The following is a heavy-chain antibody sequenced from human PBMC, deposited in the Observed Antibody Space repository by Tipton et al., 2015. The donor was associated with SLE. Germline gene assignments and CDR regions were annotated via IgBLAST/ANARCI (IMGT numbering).Heavy chain of an antibody. Sequence: SLRLSCEASGFTFSDYYMSWIRQAPGKGLEWIAYITTSTNTIFYADSVKGRFTISRDNTKDSVYLQMNSLRAEDTAIYYCAREGRNYDFWSGYLGYWGQGSLVTVSS. J-gene: IGHJ4*02. CDR1: GFTFSDYY. V-gene: IGHV3-11*01. D-gene: IGHD3-3*01. CDR3: AREGRNYDFWSGYLGY. CDR2: ITTSTNTI.